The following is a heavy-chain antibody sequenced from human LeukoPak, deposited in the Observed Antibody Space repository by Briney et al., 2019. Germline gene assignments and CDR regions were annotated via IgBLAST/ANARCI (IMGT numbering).Heavy chain of an antibody. J-gene: IGHJ4*02. D-gene: IGHD5-12*01. CDR1: SYTFTRYG. CDR3: ARSGRGTYYYSDL. V-gene: IGHV1-18*01. CDR2: ISGSNGNT. Sequence: ASVKVSCKASSYTFTRYGISWVRQAPGQGLEWMGWISGSNGNTNYAQKFLGRVTMTADTSTSTAYMELRSLTSDDTAVYYCARSGRGTYYYSDLSGQGTLVTVSS.